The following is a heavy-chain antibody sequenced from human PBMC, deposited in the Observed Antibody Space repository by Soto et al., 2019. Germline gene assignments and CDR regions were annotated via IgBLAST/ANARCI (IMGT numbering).Heavy chain of an antibody. CDR3: AREGSYSAYNFAHGIQLWSFDF. J-gene: IGHJ4*02. D-gene: IGHD5-12*01. CDR2: IFSSGST. CDR1: GGSINTFY. Sequence: SETLSLTCTVSGGSINTFYWSCVRQPAWKGLEWIGLIFSSGSTSFNPSLESRVAMSVDTSKNHFSLNLSSVTAADMAVYYCAREGSYSAYNFAHGIQLWSFDFWGQGAMVTVSS. V-gene: IGHV4-4*07.